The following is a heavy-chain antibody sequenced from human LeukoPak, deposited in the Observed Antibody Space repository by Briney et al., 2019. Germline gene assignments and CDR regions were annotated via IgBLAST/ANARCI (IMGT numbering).Heavy chain of an antibody. Sequence: GGSLRLSCAASGFTFSSYWMSWVRQAPGKGLEWVANIKQDGSEKYYVDSVKGRFTISRDNAENSLYLQMNSLRAEDTAVYYCARDRYYYDQGTYYYHGMDVWGQGTTVTVSS. V-gene: IGHV3-7*01. D-gene: IGHD3-22*01. CDR1: GFTFSSYW. CDR3: ARDRYYYDQGTYYYHGMDV. J-gene: IGHJ6*02. CDR2: IKQDGSEK.